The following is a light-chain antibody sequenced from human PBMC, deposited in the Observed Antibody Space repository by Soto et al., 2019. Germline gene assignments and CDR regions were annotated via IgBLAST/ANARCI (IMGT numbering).Light chain of an antibody. V-gene: IGKV1-8*01. CDR2: AAS. CDR3: QQYYSYPPT. J-gene: IGKJ2*01. CDR1: QGISSY. Sequence: AIRMTQSPSSFSASTGDRVTITCRASQGISSYLAWYQQKPGKAPKLLIYAASTLQSGVPSRFSGSGSGTDFTLTISRLQSEDFANYYCQQYYSYPPTFGQGTKLEIK.